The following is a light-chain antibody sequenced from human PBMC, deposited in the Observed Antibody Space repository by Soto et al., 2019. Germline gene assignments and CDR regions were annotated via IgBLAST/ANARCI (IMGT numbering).Light chain of an antibody. CDR1: SSDVGGYNH. V-gene: IGLV2-14*01. CDR2: EVS. CDR3: SSYTTGNTVI. J-gene: IGLJ2*01. Sequence: QSALTQPASVSGSPGQSITISCTGTSSDVGGYNHVSWYQQLPGKAPKLIIYEVSNRPSGVSNRFSGSKSDNTASLTFSGRQADDEADYYCSSYTTGNTVIFGGGTKLTVL.